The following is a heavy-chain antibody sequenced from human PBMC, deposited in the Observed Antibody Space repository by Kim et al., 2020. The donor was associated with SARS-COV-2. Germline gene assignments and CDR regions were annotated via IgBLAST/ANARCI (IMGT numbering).Heavy chain of an antibody. D-gene: IGHD6-13*01. CDR2: IIPILGIA. J-gene: IGHJ6*02. CDR1: GGTFSSYA. CDR3: AKSVGSSWYSYYYGMDV. V-gene: IGHV1-69*04. Sequence: SVKVSCKASGGTFSSYAISWVRQAPGQGLEWMGRIIPILGIANYAQKFQGRVTITADKSTSTAYMELSSLRSEDTAVYYGAKSVGSSWYSYYYGMDVWGQGTTVTVSS.